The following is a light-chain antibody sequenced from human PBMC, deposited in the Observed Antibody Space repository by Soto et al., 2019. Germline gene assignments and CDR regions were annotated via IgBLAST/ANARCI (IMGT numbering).Light chain of an antibody. V-gene: IGKV3-11*01. J-gene: IGKJ4*01. CDR3: QQRSNWPLIT. Sequence: EIVLTQSPATLSLSPGERATLSCRASQSVSSYLAWYQQKPGQAPRLLIYDASNRATGIPARFSSSGSGTDFTLTISSLEPEDFAVYYCQQRSNWPLITFGGGTKVEIK. CDR2: DAS. CDR1: QSVSSY.